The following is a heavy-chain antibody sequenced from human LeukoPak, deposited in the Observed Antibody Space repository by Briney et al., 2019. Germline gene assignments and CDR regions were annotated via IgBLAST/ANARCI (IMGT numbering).Heavy chain of an antibody. J-gene: IGHJ4*02. V-gene: IGHV3-48*01. Sequence: KSGGSLRLSCAASGFTFSNYAMSWVRQAPGKGLEWVSYISSSGRTFYYADSVKGRFTISRDNGKNSLYLQMNSLRVEDTAVYYCARDSRGSSWFFDYWGQGALVTVSS. CDR1: GFTFSNYA. CDR2: ISSSGRTF. D-gene: IGHD6-13*01. CDR3: ARDSRGSSWFFDY.